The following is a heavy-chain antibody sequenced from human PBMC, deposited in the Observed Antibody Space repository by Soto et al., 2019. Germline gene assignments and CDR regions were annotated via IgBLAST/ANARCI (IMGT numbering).Heavy chain of an antibody. CDR3: ARIPAYYGSQSYYFFDS. D-gene: IGHD3-10*01. V-gene: IGHV2-70*01. J-gene: IGHJ4*02. CDR2: IDWDDNK. Sequence: SGPTLVNPTQTLTLTCTFSGFSLSTSAMCVSWIGQPPGKALEWLALIDWDDNKSLNRSLKTRLTISKDTSKNQVVLTMTNMDPVDTATYYCARIPAYYGSQSYYFFDSWGQGIPVT. CDR1: GFSLSTSAMC.